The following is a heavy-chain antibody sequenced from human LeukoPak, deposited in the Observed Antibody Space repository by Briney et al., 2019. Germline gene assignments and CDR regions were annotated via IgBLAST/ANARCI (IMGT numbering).Heavy chain of an antibody. V-gene: IGHV4-39*01. Sequence: PSETLSLTCTVCGGSLSSSDYYWFWIRAPPGKALEWFRPTYYSWTSYYRGTSYFNPSLNQRVTISVDTAKNQFSLNLSIVTAADTALDYCASQEGSTWEYNWFDPWGQGTLVTVSS. CDR2: TYYSWTS. D-gene: IGHD6-13*01. J-gene: IGHJ5*02. CDR1: GGSLSSSDYY. CDR3: ASQEGSTWEYNWFDP.